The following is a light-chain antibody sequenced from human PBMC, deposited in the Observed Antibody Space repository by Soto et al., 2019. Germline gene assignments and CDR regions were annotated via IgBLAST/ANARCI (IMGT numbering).Light chain of an antibody. CDR3: QQYGSSPFT. CDR1: QSVSSN. CDR2: GSS. Sequence: DIVWTQSPGTLSLSPGERATLSCRASQSVSSNLAWYQQKPGQAPRLLIYGSSTRATGIPDRFSGSGSGTDFTLTIRRLGPEDSAVYYCQQYGSSPFTFGPGTKVDIK. J-gene: IGKJ3*01. V-gene: IGKV3-20*01.